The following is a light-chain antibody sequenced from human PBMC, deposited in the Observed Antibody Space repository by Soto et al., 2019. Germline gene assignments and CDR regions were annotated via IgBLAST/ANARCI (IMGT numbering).Light chain of an antibody. CDR1: QSISSY. CDR2: KAS. CDR3: QKYNSAPLT. J-gene: IGKJ4*01. Sequence: DIQMTQSPSSLSASVGDRVTITCRASQSISSYLNWYQQKPGKAPKLLIYKASTLKSGVPSRFSGSGSGTEFTLTISSLQPEDVAAYYCQKYNSAPLTFGGGTKVDIK. V-gene: IGKV1-39*01.